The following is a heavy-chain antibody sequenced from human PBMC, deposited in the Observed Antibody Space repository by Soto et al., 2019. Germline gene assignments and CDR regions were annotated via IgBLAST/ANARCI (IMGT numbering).Heavy chain of an antibody. CDR1: GFTLRSYS. CDR3: ARDPAGMDF. J-gene: IGHJ4*02. CDR2: ISSSSNTI. Sequence: GGSLGLSCAASGFTLRSYSMNWVRQAPGKGLEWISYISSSSNTIYYADSVKGRFTISRDNAKNSLYLQMNSLRDEDTAVYYCARDPAGMDFWGQGTLGTRSS. V-gene: IGHV3-48*02.